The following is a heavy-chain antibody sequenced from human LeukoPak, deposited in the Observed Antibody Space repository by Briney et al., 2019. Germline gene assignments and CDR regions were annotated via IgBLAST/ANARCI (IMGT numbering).Heavy chain of an antibody. V-gene: IGHV4-34*01. CDR3: ARAVDSPNIVLMVFDY. Sequence: SETLSLTCAVYGGSFSGYYWSWIRQPPGKGLEWIGEINHSGSTNYNPSLKSRVTISVDTSKNQFSLKLSSVTAADTAVYYCARAVDSPNIVLMVFDYWGQGTLVTVSS. CDR2: INHSGST. D-gene: IGHD2-8*01. CDR1: GGSFSGYY. J-gene: IGHJ4*02.